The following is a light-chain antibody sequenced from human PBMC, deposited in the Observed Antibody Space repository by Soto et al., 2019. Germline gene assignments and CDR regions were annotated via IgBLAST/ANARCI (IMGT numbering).Light chain of an antibody. CDR1: QSVSSY. CDR2: DAS. J-gene: IGKJ1*01. Sequence: EIVLTQSPATLSLSPGERATLSCRASQSVSSYLAWYQQNPGQAPRLLIYDASNRATGIPARFSGSGSGTDFTLTIGSLEPEDFAVYYCQQRSNWPPTFGQETKVEIK. CDR3: QQRSNWPPT. V-gene: IGKV3-11*01.